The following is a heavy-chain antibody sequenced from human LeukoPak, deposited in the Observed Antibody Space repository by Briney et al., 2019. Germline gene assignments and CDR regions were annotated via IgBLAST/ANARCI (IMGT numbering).Heavy chain of an antibody. V-gene: IGHV1-69*05. J-gene: IGHJ4*02. CDR1: GGTFSSYA. CDR3: ARTLYSGSYYPDY. Sequence: SVKVSCKASGGTFSSYAISWVRQAPGQGLEWMGRITPIFGTANYAQKFQGRVTITTDESTSTAYMELSSLRSEDTAVYYCARTLYSGSYYPDYWCQGTLVTVSS. D-gene: IGHD1-26*01. CDR2: ITPIFGTA.